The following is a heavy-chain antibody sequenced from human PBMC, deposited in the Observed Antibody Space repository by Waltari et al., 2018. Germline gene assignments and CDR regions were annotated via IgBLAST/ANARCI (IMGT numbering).Heavy chain of an antibody. CDR2: IIGNAERI. Sequence: EVQLVESGGDLVQPGGSLRLSCTASGFAFRIFAMNWVRQAPGKGWVWLSGIIGNAERIDNADAVKGRFTISRDNSKEKLYLQMNSLRVEDTAVYFCAKDVTPDRRYDIDYWGQGTLVTVSS. J-gene: IGHJ4*02. V-gene: IGHV3-23*04. CDR1: GFAFRIFA. CDR3: AKDVTPDRRYDIDY. D-gene: IGHD3-9*01.